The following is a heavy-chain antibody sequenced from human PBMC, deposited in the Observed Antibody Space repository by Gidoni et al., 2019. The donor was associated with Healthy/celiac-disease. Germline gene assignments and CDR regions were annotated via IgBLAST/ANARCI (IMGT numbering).Heavy chain of an antibody. CDR2: INHSGST. Sequence: QVQLQQWGAGLLKPSETLSLTCAVYGGSFSGYYWSWIRQPPGKGLEWIGEINHSGSTNYNPSLKSRVTISVDTSKNQFSLKLSSVTAADTAVYYCARSAAPPHNRWLRLVNYYYYYYGMDVWGQGTTVTVSS. D-gene: IGHD5-12*01. V-gene: IGHV4-34*01. CDR1: GGSFSGYY. CDR3: ARSAAPPHNRWLRLVNYYYYYYGMDV. J-gene: IGHJ6*02.